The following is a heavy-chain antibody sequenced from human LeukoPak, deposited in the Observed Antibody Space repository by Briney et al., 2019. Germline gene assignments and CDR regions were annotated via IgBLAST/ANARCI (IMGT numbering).Heavy chain of an antibody. J-gene: IGHJ4*02. Sequence: ASVKVSCKASGYSFSGYYLHWLRQAPGQGLEWMGRIKPNSGATDYAQKFQDRVTMTRDTSTGTAYMEVSWLRSGETAVYYCARESASGSWPDYLDQGTLVTVSS. D-gene: IGHD6-13*01. V-gene: IGHV1-2*06. CDR1: GYSFSGYY. CDR3: ARESASGSWPDY. CDR2: IKPNSGAT.